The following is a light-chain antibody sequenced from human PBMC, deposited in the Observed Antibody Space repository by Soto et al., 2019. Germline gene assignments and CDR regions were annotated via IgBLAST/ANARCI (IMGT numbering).Light chain of an antibody. CDR1: SSDVGGYNY. J-gene: IGLJ1*01. CDR2: DVS. Sequence: QSALTQPASVSGSPGQSITISCTGTSSDVGGYNYVSWYQQHPGKAPKFMIYDVSSRPSGVSNRFSGSKSGNTASLTISWLQAEDEADYYCCSYTTSNTCQIVFGTGTKLTVL. V-gene: IGLV2-14*03. CDR3: CSYTTSNTCQIV.